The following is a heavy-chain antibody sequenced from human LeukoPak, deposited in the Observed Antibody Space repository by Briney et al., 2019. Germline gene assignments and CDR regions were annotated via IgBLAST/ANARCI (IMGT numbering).Heavy chain of an antibody. D-gene: IGHD6-6*01. CDR3: AREGPTGLEQLPPHYYYYMDV. J-gene: IGHJ6*03. Sequence: SVKVSCKASGGTFSSYAISWVRQAPGQGLEWMGRIIPILGIANYAQKFQGRVTITADESTSTAYMELSSLRSEDTAVYYCAREGPTGLEQLPPHYYYYMDVWGKGTTVTVSS. CDR1: GGTFSSYA. CDR2: IIPILGIA. V-gene: IGHV1-69*04.